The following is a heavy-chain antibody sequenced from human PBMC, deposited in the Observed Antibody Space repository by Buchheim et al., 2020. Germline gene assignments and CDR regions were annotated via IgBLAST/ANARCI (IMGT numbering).Heavy chain of an antibody. CDR2: IWYDGSNK. CDR1: GFTFSSYG. D-gene: IGHD2-15*01. Sequence: QVQLVESGGGVVQPGRSLRLSCAASGFTFSSYGMHWVRQAPGKGLEWVAVIWYDGSNKYYADSVKGRFTIFRDNSKNKLYLQMNSLRAEDTAVYYCARDRDCSGGSCYSAHGNYYYYGMDVWGQGTT. J-gene: IGHJ6*02. V-gene: IGHV3-33*01. CDR3: ARDRDCSGGSCYSAHGNYYYYGMDV.